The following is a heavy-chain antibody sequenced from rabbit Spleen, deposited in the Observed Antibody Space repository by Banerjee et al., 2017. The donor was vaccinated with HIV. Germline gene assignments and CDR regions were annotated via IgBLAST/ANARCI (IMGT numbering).Heavy chain of an antibody. D-gene: IGHD4-1*01. CDR2: ISAGSAST. V-gene: IGHV1S45*01. CDR3: ARETSSGWGVLLYYFNL. J-gene: IGHJ4*01. CDR1: GFSFSSGND. Sequence: QEQLVESGGGLVQPEGSLTLTCTASGFSFSSGNDMCWVRQAPGKGLEWIGCISAGSASTYYASWAKGRFTISKASSTTVTLQMTSLTAADTATYFCARETSSGWGVLLYYFNLWGPGTLVTVS.